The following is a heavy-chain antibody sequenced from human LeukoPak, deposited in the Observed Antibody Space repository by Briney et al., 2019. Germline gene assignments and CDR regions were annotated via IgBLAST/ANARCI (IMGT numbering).Heavy chain of an antibody. V-gene: IGHV4-59*08. CDR1: GGSISSYY. J-gene: IGHJ3*02. CDR3: ARHLPWSDAFDI. CDR2: IYYSGST. Sequence: SETLSLTCTVSGGSISSYYWSWIRQPPGKGLEWIGYIYYSGSTNYNPSLKSRVTISVDTSKNQFSLKLSSVTAADTAVYYCARHLPWSDAFDIWGQGTMVTVSS. D-gene: IGHD4-23*01.